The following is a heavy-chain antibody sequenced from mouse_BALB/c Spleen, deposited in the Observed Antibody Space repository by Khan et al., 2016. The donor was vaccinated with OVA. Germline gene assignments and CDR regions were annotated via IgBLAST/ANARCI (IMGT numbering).Heavy chain of an antibody. J-gene: IGHJ1*01. CDR2: INTYTGEP. D-gene: IGHD6-1*01. CDR3: ARSASYWFVDV. V-gene: IGHV9-3-1*01. Sequence: QIQLVQSGPELKKPGETVKISCKASWYTFTNYGMNWVKQAPGKGLKWMGWINTYTGEPTYADDFKGRFAFSLETSANTAYLQINNLKNEDTATYFCARSASYWFVDVWGAGTTVTVSS. CDR1: WYTFTNYG.